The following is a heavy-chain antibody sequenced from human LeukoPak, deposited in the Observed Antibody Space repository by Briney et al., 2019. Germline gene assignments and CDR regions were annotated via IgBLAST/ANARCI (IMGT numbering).Heavy chain of an antibody. CDR1: GFTFTNYW. J-gene: IGHJ4*02. V-gene: IGHV3-7*01. Sequence: PGGSLRLSCAASGFTFTNYWMSWVRQAPGKGPEWVANIKQDGSEKGYVDSVKGRFTISRDNAKNSLYLQMNSLRAEDTAVYYCARDGFYYALDYWGQGTLVTVSS. D-gene: IGHD3-10*01. CDR3: ARDGFYYALDY. CDR2: IKQDGSEK.